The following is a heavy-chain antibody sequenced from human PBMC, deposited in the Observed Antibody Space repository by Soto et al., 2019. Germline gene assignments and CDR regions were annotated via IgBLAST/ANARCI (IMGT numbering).Heavy chain of an antibody. CDR1: GYTFSNYI. J-gene: IGHJ4*02. CDR2: INAGNGHT. V-gene: IGHV1-3*01. CDR3: ASPSYGSGSYY. Sequence: QVQLVQSGAEVKKPGASVKVSCKASGYTFSNYILHWVRQAPGQGLEWMGWINAGNGHTKYSQKFQGRVTFTRDTSETTAYIELSSLRSEDTAVYYCASPSYGSGSYYWGQGTLVTVSS. D-gene: IGHD3-10*01.